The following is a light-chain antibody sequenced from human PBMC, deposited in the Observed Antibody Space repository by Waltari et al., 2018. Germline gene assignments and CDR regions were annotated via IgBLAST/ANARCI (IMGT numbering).Light chain of an antibody. J-gene: IGLJ1*01. Sequence: QSVLTQPPSASGTPGQSVTISCSGSLSNIGDTFVYWYQQVPGTAPKILIYRNDQRPSGVPDRFSASKSGSSASLAISGLRSEDEADYFCAAWDDSLGGHFVFGTGTKVIV. CDR3: AAWDDSLGGHFV. CDR1: LSNIGDTF. V-gene: IGLV1-47*01. CDR2: RND.